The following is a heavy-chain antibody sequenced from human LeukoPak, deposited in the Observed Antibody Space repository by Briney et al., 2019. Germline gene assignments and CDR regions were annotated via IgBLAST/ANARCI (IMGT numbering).Heavy chain of an antibody. CDR3: ARQNYYGSGSYSVDY. J-gene: IGHJ4*02. D-gene: IGHD3-10*01. V-gene: IGHV4-59*08. Sequence: PSETLSLTCTVSGGSISRYYWSWLRQPPGKGLEWIGYIYYSGSTNYNPSLKSRVTISVDTSKNQFSLKLSSVTAADTAVYYCARQNYYGSGSYSVDYWGQGTLVTVSS. CDR1: GGSISRYY. CDR2: IYYSGST.